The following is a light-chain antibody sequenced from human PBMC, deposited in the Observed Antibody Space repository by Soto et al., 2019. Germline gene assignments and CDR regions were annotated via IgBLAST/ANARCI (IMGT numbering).Light chain of an antibody. Sequence: DIPLTQSPIFLSASVGDRVTISCRASQAIFNYSAWYQQKPGKAPNLLIFGASTLQSGVPSRFSGSGSGTEFTLTISSLQPEDFATYYCQQLNSHPRTFGQGTKLEIK. CDR2: GAS. CDR3: QQLNSHPRT. CDR1: QAIFNY. V-gene: IGKV1-9*01. J-gene: IGKJ2*01.